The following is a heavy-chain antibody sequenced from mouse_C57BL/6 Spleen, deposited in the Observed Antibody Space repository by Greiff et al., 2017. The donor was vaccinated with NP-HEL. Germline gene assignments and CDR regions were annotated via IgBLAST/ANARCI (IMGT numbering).Heavy chain of an antibody. CDR3: ARRSSYDPMDY. J-gene: IGHJ4*01. D-gene: IGHD2-3*01. CDR2: IDPSDSYT. CDR1: GYTFTSYW. Sequence: VQLQQSGAELVKPGASVKLSCKASGYTFTSYWMQWVKQRPGQGLEWIGEIDPSDSYTNYNQKFKGKATLTVDTSSSTAYMQLSSLTSEDSAVYYCARRSSYDPMDYWGQGTSVTVSS. V-gene: IGHV1-50*01.